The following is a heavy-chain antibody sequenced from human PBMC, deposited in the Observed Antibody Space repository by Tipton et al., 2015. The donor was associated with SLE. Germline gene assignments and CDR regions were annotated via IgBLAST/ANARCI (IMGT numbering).Heavy chain of an antibody. CDR2: ISSSSSYI. CDR3: ARDPNAVPGPFDY. CDR1: GFTFSSYS. Sequence: SLRLSCAASGFTFSSYSMNWVRQAPGKGLEWVSSISSSSSYIYYTDSVKGRFTISRDNAKNSLYLQMHSLRAGDTAVYYCARDPNAVPGPFDYWGQGTLVTVSS. D-gene: IGHD6-19*01. J-gene: IGHJ4*02. V-gene: IGHV3-21*01.